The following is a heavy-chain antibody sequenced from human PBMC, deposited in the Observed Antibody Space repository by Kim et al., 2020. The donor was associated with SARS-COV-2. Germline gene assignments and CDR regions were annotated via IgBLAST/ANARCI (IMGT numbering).Heavy chain of an antibody. CDR3: ARAWGRIAAAVLFYFDY. CDR2: INHSGST. CDR1: GGSFSGYY. J-gene: IGHJ4*02. V-gene: IGHV4-34*01. D-gene: IGHD6-13*01. Sequence: SETLSLTCAVYGGSFSGYYWSWIRQPPGKGLEWIGEINHSGSTNYNPSLKSRVTISVDTSKNQFSLKLSSVTAADTAVYYCARAWGRIAAAVLFYFDYWGQGTLVTVSS.